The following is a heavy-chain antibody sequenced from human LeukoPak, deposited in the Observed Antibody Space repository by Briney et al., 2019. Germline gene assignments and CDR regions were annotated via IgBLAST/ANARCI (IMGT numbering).Heavy chain of an antibody. V-gene: IGHV4-59*05. D-gene: IGHD4-17*01. CDR3: ARHWFYGLLLNWFDP. CDR2: IYYSGST. J-gene: IGHJ5*02. CDR1: GGSFSPYY. Sequence: SETLSLTCTVSGGSFSPYYWSWIRQTPGKGLEWIGSIYYSGSTYYNPSLKSRVTISVDTSKNQFSLKLSSVTAADTAVYYCARHWFYGLLLNWFDPWGQGTLVTVSS.